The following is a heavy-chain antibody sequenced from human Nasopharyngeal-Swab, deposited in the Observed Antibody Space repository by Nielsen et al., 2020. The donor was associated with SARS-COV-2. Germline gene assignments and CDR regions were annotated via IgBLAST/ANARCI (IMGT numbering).Heavy chain of an antibody. CDR2: IYYSGST. V-gene: IGHV4-39*01. Sequence: SETLSLTCTVSGGSISSSSYYWGWIRQPPGKGLEWIGSIYYSGSTYYNPSLKSRVTISVDTSKNQFSLKLSSVTAADTAVYYCARPATRSLELMDVSGQGTTVTVSS. J-gene: IGHJ6*02. D-gene: IGHD1-26*01. CDR3: ARPATRSLELMDV. CDR1: GGSISSSSYY.